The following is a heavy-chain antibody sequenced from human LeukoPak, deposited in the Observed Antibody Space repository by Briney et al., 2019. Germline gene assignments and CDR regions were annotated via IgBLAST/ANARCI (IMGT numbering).Heavy chain of an antibody. Sequence: GGSLRLSCAASGFTFSTYGMHWVRQAPGKGLEWVAVISYDGSNEYYADSVKGRFTISRDNSKNTLYLQMNSLRADDTAVYYCAKPGGGNYFTHNYFHPWGQGTLVAVSS. D-gene: IGHD1-26*01. V-gene: IGHV3-30*18. J-gene: IGHJ5*02. CDR2: ISYDGSNE. CDR3: AKPGGGNYFTHNYFHP. CDR1: GFTFSTYG.